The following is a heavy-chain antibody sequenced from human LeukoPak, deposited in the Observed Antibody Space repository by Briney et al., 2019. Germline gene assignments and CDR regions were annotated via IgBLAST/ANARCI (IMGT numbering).Heavy chain of an antibody. CDR1: GFTFSSYA. Sequence: GGSLRLSCAASGFTFSSYAMSWVRQAPGKGLEWVSAISGDGGSTFYADSVKGRFTISRDNSKDTLCLQMNSLRAEDTAVYYCAKDHMSSGYPDAFDIWGQGTMVTVSS. CDR3: AKDHMSSGYPDAFDI. CDR2: ISGDGGST. V-gene: IGHV3-23*01. J-gene: IGHJ3*02. D-gene: IGHD3-22*01.